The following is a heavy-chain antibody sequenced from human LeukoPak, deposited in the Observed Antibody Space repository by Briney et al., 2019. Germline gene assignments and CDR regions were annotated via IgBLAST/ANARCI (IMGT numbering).Heavy chain of an antibody. CDR3: ARDGTSGSYYGSLDY. Sequence: ASVKVSCKASGYTFTSYYMHWVRQAPGQGLEWMGIINPSGGSTSYAQKFQGRVTMTRDTSTSTVYMELSSLRSEDTAVYYCARDGTSGSYYGSLDYWGQGTLVTVPS. V-gene: IGHV1-46*01. CDR1: GYTFTSYY. CDR2: INPSGGST. D-gene: IGHD1-26*01. J-gene: IGHJ4*02.